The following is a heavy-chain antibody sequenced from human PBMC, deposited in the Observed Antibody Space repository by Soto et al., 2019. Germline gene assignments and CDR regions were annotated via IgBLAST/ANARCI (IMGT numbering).Heavy chain of an antibody. CDR1: GFIVSSYY. CDR2: IYSGGST. V-gene: IGHV3-53*01. Sequence: EVQLVESGGGLIQPGGSLRLSCAGSGFIVSSYYMSWVRQAPGKGLEWISVIYSGGSTYYADPVKGRFTISRDNSETTLYLQLNSLRAEDTAVYYSARSGGNGWFADAFDVWGQGTMVTVSA. D-gene: IGHD6-19*01. J-gene: IGHJ3*01. CDR3: ARSGGNGWFADAFDV.